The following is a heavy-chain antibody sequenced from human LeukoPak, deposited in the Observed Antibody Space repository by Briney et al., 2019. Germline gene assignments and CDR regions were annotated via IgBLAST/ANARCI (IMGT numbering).Heavy chain of an antibody. CDR1: GFTFSSYE. CDR3: ARVRGGSGRSYAADAF. D-gene: IGHD1-26*01. V-gene: IGHV3-48*03. J-gene: IGHJ3*01. CDR2: ISSSGSTI. Sequence: GGSLRLSCAASGFTFSSYEMNWVRQAPGKGLEWVSYISSSGSTIYYADSVKGRFTISRDNAKSTLYLQMNSLRAEDTAVYYCARVRGGSGRSYAADAFWGQGTMVTVSS.